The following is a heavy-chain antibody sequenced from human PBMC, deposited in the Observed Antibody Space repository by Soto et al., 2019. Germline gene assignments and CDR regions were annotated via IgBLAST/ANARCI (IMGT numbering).Heavy chain of an antibody. CDR2: IWYDGSNK. D-gene: IGHD3-22*01. CDR1: GFTFSSYG. CDR3: ASTNYDSSGYYYLDY. V-gene: IGHV3-33*01. J-gene: IGHJ4*02. Sequence: GGSLRLSCAASGFTFSSYGMHWVRQAPGKGLEWVAVIWYDGSNKYYADSVKGRFTISRDNSKNTLYLQMNSLRAEDTAVYYCASTNYDSSGYYYLDYWAQGTLVTVS.